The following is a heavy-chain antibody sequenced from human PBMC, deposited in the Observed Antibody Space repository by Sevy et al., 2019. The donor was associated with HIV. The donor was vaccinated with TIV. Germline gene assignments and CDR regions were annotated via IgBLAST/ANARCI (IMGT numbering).Heavy chain of an antibody. D-gene: IGHD3-9*01. CDR3: ARLSPVWGGILTGYYRGGAFDY. CDR1: GFTFSSYE. V-gene: IGHV3-21*01. J-gene: IGHJ4*02. CDR2: ISSSSSYI. Sequence: GGSLRLSCAASGFTFSSYEMNWVRQAPGKGLEWVSSISSSSSYIYYADSVKGRFTISRDNAKNSLYLQMNSLRAEDTALYYCARLSPVWGGILTGYYRGGAFDYWGQGTLVTVSS.